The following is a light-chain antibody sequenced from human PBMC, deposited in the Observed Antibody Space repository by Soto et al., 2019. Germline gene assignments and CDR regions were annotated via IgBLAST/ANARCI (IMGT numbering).Light chain of an antibody. Sequence: EIAMTQSPATLSVSPGERATLSCRASQSVSSNLAWYQQKPGQAPRLLISGASTRATGIPARFSGSGSGIEFTLTINSLQSEDFAAYYCQQYDTWPLTFGGGTTVEIK. J-gene: IGKJ4*01. V-gene: IGKV3-15*01. CDR1: QSVSSN. CDR2: GAS. CDR3: QQYDTWPLT.